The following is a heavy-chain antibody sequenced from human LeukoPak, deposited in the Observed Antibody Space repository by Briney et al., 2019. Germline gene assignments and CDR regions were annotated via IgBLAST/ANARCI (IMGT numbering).Heavy chain of an antibody. D-gene: IGHD2-15*01. J-gene: IGHJ4*02. V-gene: IGHV4-31*03. Sequence: SETLSLTCTVSGGSISSGGYYWSWIRQHPGKGLEWIGYIYYSGSTYYNPSLKSRVTISVDTSKSQFSLKLSSVAAADTAVYYCARAPRGRYCSGGSCYSGSVYWGQGTLVTVSS. CDR3: ARAPRGRYCSGGSCYSGSVY. CDR2: IYYSGST. CDR1: GGSISSGGYY.